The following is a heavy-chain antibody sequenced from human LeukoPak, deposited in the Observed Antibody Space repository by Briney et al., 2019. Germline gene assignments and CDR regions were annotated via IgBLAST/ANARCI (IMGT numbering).Heavy chain of an antibody. D-gene: IGHD2-21*01. CDR2: IYYSGST. Sequence: SETLSLTCTVCGGSISSSSYYWGWIRQPPGKGLEWIGSIYYSGSTYYNPSLKSRVTISVDTSKNQFSLKLSSVTAADTAVYYCARGVVIAPQTFDYWGQGTLVTVSS. CDR1: GGSISSSSYY. V-gene: IGHV4-39*07. CDR3: ARGVVIAPQTFDY. J-gene: IGHJ4*02.